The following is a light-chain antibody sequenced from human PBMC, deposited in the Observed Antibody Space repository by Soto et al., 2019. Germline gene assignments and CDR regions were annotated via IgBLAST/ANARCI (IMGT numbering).Light chain of an antibody. Sequence: EVVLTQSPGILSLSPGERATLSCRASQDLITSHLAWYQKKVGQAPRLLIYGASSRATGIPDGFSGSASGTDFTLTISRLEPEDFSVYYCQQYASSSWTFGQGTKVDI. CDR1: QDLITSH. V-gene: IGKV3-20*01. CDR2: GAS. J-gene: IGKJ1*01. CDR3: QQYASSSWT.